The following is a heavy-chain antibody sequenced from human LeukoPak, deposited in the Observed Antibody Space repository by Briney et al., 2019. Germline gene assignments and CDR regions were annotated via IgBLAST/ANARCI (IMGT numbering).Heavy chain of an antibody. Sequence: SETLSLTCAVYGGSFSGYYWTWIRQPPGKGLEWIGEVNHSGGTNYNPSLKSRVTISVDTSKNQFSLKLSSVTAADTAVYYCANFLVEQWLLPFDYWGQGTLVTVSS. CDR1: GGSFSGYY. CDR2: VNHSGGT. CDR3: ANFLVEQWLLPFDY. J-gene: IGHJ4*02. V-gene: IGHV4-34*01. D-gene: IGHD6-19*01.